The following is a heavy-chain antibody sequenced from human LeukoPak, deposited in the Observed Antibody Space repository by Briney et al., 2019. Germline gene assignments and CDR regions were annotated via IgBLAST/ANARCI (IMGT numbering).Heavy chain of an antibody. V-gene: IGHV1-46*01. J-gene: IGHJ4*02. CDR1: GYTFTSYY. CDR2: INPSGGST. D-gene: IGHD6-6*01. CDR3: ARDRSGTARPSYFDY. Sequence: ASVKVSCKASGYTFTSYYMHWVRQAPGQGLEWMGIINPSGGSTSYAQKFRGRVTMTRDTSTSTVYMELSSLRSEDTAVYYCARDRSGTARPSYFDYWGQGTLVTVSS.